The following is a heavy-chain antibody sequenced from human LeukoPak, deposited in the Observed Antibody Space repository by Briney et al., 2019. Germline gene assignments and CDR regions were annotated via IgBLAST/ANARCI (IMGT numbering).Heavy chain of an antibody. V-gene: IGHV3-30*19. Sequence: GGSLRLSCAASGFTFSSYGMHWVRQAPGKGLEWVAIISYDGSNKYYADSVKGRFTISRDNSKNTLYLQMNSLRAEDTAVYYCARGGSYVQSYYFDSWGQGTLVTVSS. CDR2: ISYDGSNK. J-gene: IGHJ4*02. CDR1: GFTFSSYG. D-gene: IGHD1-26*01. CDR3: ARGGSYVQSYYFDS.